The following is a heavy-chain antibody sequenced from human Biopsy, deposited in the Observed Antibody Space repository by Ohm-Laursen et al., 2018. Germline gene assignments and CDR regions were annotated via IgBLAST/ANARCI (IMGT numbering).Heavy chain of an antibody. Sequence: ASVKVSCKVSGYTLTALSMHWVRQAPGKGLEWMGGFAPENGKTVYAQNFQARASMTEDTSTDTAYMELRSLRSEDTAVYYCAADINVWNVNYWGQGTQVTVSS. D-gene: IGHD1-1*01. V-gene: IGHV1-24*01. CDR2: FAPENGKT. CDR1: GYTLTALS. CDR3: AADINVWNVNY. J-gene: IGHJ4*02.